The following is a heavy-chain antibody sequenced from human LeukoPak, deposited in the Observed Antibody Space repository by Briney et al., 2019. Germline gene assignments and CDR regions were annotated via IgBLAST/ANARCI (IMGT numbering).Heavy chain of an antibody. J-gene: IGHJ5*02. CDR3: ARDIASTWRGWFDP. Sequence: GGSLRLSCLASGFTFSDCTMHCVRQAPGKGLEWVAAISPDGASQYYADLVKGRFVISRDRSKITVYLQINSLRTNDTAMYFCARDIASTWRGWFDPWGQGTLVTVSS. CDR1: GFTFSDCT. CDR2: ISPDGASQ. D-gene: IGHD6-13*01. V-gene: IGHV3-30*09.